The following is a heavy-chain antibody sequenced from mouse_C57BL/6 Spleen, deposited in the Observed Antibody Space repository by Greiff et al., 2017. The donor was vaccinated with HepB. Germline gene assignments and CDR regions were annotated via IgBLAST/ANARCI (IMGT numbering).Heavy chain of an antibody. D-gene: IGHD2-3*01. Sequence: DVQLQESGPGLVKPSQSLSLTCSVTGYSITSGYYWNWIRQFPGNKLEWMGYISYDGSNNYNPSLKNRISITRDTSKNQFFLKLNSVNTEDTATYYCARGADGYYVVGYFDYWGQGTTLTVSS. CDR1: GYSITSGYY. V-gene: IGHV3-6*01. J-gene: IGHJ2*01. CDR3: ARGADGYYVVGYFDY. CDR2: ISYDGSN.